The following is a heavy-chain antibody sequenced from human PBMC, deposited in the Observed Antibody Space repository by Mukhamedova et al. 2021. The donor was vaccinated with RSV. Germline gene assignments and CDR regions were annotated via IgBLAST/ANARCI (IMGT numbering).Heavy chain of an antibody. CDR3: ARDLGRATY. D-gene: IGHD1-26*01. J-gene: IGHJ4*02. Sequence: GRFTISRDNAKNTLSLQMNSLRAEDTAVYYCARDLGRATYWGPGTLVTVSS. V-gene: IGHV3-74*01.